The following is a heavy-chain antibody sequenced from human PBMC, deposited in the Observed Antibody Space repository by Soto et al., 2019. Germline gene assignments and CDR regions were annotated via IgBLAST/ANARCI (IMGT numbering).Heavy chain of an antibody. Sequence: PVGSLRLSCAASGFTFSSYGMHWVRQAPGKGLEWVAVIWYDGSNKYYADSVKGRFTISRDNSKNTLYLQMNSLRAEDTAVYYCARGPGQIAFDIWGQGTMVTVSS. CDR3: ARGPGQIAFDI. J-gene: IGHJ3*02. CDR1: GFTFSSYG. V-gene: IGHV3-33*01. CDR2: IWYDGSNK.